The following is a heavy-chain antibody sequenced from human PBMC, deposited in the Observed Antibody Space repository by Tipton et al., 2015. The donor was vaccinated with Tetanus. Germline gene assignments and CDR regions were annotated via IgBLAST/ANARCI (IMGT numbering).Heavy chain of an antibody. CDR3: ARVSSGEVDAFDV. CDR1: GGSISDKKYY. D-gene: IGHD3-10*01. V-gene: IGHV4-39*07. CDR2: IYQSGSA. J-gene: IGHJ3*01. Sequence: TLSLTCTVSGGSISDKKYYWGWIRQPPGKGLEWIGEIYQSGSANYNPSLQSRVTLSVDNSRNQLYLKMTSVTAADTARYYCARVSSGEVDAFDVWGQGTMVTVSS.